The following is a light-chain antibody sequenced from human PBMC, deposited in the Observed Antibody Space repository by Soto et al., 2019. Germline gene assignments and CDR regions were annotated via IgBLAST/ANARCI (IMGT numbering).Light chain of an antibody. CDR1: QSVSSN. Sequence: EILMTQSPGTLSVSPGERATLSCRASQSVSSNLAWYQQKPGQAPRLLIYGASTRATGIPARFSGSGSGTEFTLTISSLQSEDFAVYYCQQYNNWPRVFXQGTKVDIK. CDR3: QQYNNWPRV. CDR2: GAS. J-gene: IGKJ2*01. V-gene: IGKV3-15*01.